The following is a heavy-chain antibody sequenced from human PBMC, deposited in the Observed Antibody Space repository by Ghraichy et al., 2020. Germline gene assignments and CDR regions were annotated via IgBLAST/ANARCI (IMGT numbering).Heavy chain of an antibody. J-gene: IGHJ4*02. D-gene: IGHD3-22*01. CDR3: ARDTQKDSSGRMYYFDY. V-gene: IGHV1-69*13. CDR1: GGTFSSYA. Sequence: SVKVSCKASGGTFSSYAISWVRQAPGQGLEWMGGIIPIFGTANYAQKFQGRVTITADESTSTAYMELSSLRSEDTAVYYCARDTQKDSSGRMYYFDYWGQGTLVTVSS. CDR2: IIPIFGTA.